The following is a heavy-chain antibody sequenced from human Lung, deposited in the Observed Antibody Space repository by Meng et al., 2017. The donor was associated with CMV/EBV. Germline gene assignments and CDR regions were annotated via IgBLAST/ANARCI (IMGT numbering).Heavy chain of an antibody. CDR1: TFSDSY. J-gene: IGHJ5*01. Sequence: TFSDSYSGWIRQAPGMGLEWVSYISSSGNTVYYANSVKGRFTISRDNAKNSLYLQMNNLRAEDTAVYYCARDRFFLGWELRGCWFDSWGQGTLVTVSS. CDR3: ARDRFFLGWELRGCWFDS. CDR2: ISSSGNTV. V-gene: IGHV3-11*01. D-gene: IGHD3-3*01.